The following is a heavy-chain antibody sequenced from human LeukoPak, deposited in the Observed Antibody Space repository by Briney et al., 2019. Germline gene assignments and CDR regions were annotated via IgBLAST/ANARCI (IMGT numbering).Heavy chain of an antibody. CDR2: IADSGAT. D-gene: IGHD2-15*01. CDR1: GYTFTAYY. Sequence: ALVKVSCKASGYTFTAYYMHWVRQAPGQGLEWMGWIADSGATNYVQKFQGRVTMTRDTSISTAYMELSRLRSDDTAVYYCVRDGVAAPEEFDYWGQGTLVTVSS. V-gene: IGHV1-2*02. CDR3: VRDGVAAPEEFDY. J-gene: IGHJ4*02.